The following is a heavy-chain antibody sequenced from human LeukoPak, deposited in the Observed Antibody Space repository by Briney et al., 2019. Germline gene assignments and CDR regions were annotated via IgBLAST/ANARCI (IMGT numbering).Heavy chain of an antibody. D-gene: IGHD3-22*01. CDR2: IYTSGST. CDR3: ARGEDLYYYDSSGYIAY. J-gene: IGHJ4*02. V-gene: IGHV4-4*07. Sequence: SETLSLTCTVYGGSISSYYWSWIRQPAGKGLEWIGRIYTSGSTNYNPSLKGRVTMSVDTSKNQFSLKLSSVTAADTAVYYCARGEDLYYYDSSGYIAYWGQGTLVTVSS. CDR1: GGSISSYY.